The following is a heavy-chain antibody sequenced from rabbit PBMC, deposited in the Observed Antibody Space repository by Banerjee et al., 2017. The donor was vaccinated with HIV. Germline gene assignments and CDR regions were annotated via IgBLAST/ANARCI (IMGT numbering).Heavy chain of an antibody. V-gene: IGHV1S45*01. CDR3: ARDGAGGSYFAL. CDR1: GFDFSTNYW. CDR2: IYSLSGSA. D-gene: IGHD8-1*01. J-gene: IGHJ4*01. Sequence: QEQLVESGGDLVKPGASLTLTCTASGFDFSTNYWISWVRQAPGKGLEWIGCIYSLSGSAYYASWAKGRFTISETSSTTVTLQMTSLTAADTATYFCARDGAGGSYFALWGPGTLVTVS.